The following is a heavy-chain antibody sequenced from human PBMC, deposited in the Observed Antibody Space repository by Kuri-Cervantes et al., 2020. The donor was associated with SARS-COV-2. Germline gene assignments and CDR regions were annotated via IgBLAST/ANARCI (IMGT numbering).Heavy chain of an antibody. J-gene: IGHJ6*02. CDR1: GFTFSSYS. CDR2: MWFDGSKN. CDR3: ARNKLELRVLYYYGMDV. D-gene: IGHD1-7*01. Sequence: GGSLRLACAASGFTFSSYSMHWVRQAPGKGLEWVAVMWFDGSKNYHADSVKGRLIISRDNSRNTLYLQMNSLRAEDTAVYYCARNKLELRVLYYYGMDVWGQGTTVTVSS. V-gene: IGHV3-33*01.